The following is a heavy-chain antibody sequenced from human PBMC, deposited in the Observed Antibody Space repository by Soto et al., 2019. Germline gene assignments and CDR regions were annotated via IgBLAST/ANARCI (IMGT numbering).Heavy chain of an antibody. V-gene: IGHV1-69*06. CDR2: IIPVFAKA. CDR1: GGSFSTFA. J-gene: IGHJ5*02. D-gene: IGHD1-7*01. CDR3: AREPLQGDNWKYVGWFDP. Sequence: QVQLMQSGAEVKKPGSSVKVSCKASGGSFSTFAITWVRQAPGQGLEWLGGIIPVFAKATYAQKFQGRVIITADRSTSTAYMELTSLTSDDTAVYYCAREPLQGDNWKYVGWFDPWGQGTLVTVSS.